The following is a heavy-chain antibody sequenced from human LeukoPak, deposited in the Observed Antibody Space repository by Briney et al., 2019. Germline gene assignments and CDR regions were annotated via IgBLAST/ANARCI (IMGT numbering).Heavy chain of an antibody. CDR1: GYTFTSYG. V-gene: IGHV1-2*04. Sequence: EASVKVSCKASGYTFTSYGISWVRQAPGQGLEWMGWINPNSGGTNYAQKFQGWVTMTRDTSISTAYMELSRLRSDDTAVYYCARGRPQLQAYSGYGEGDYWGQGTLVTVSS. CDR3: ARGRPQLQAYSGYGEGDY. J-gene: IGHJ4*02. CDR2: INPNSGGT. D-gene: IGHD5-12*01.